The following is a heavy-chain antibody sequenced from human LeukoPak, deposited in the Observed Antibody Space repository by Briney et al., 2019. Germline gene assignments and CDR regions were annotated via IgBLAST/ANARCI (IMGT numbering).Heavy chain of an antibody. CDR3: ARGFIYYDFWSGYYSRFDP. CDR2: ISHSGST. V-gene: IGHV4-34*01. Sequence: SETLSLTCAVYGGSFSGYYWSWIRQPPGKGLEWIGEISHSGSTNYNPSLKSRVTISVDTSKNQFSLKLSSVTAADTAVYYCARGFIYYDFWSGYYSRFDPWGQGTLVTVS. D-gene: IGHD3-3*01. J-gene: IGHJ5*02. CDR1: GGSFSGYY.